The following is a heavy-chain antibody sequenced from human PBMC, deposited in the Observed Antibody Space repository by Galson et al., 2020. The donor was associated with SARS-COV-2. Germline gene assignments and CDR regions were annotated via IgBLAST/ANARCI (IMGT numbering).Heavy chain of an antibody. CDR3: ARRVGSSWYRGQYDY. J-gene: IGHJ4*02. V-gene: IGHV5-51*01. D-gene: IGHD6-13*01. CDR2: IYPGDSDT. CDR1: GYSFTSYW. Sequence: HGESLKISCKGSGYSFTSYWIGWVRQMPGKGLEWMGIIYPGDSDTRYSPSFQGQVTISADKSISTAYLQWSSLKASDTAMYYCARRVGSSWYRGQYDYWGQGTLVTVSS.